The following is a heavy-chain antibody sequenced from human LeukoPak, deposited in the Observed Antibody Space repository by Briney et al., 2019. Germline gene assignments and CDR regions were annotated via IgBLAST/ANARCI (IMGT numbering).Heavy chain of an antibody. CDR3: ARDARTTALY. J-gene: IGHJ4*02. D-gene: IGHD4-17*01. V-gene: IGHV1-2*02. CDR1: GYTFTDYY. CDR2: INPNSGGT. Sequence: ASVKVSCKASGYTFTDYYIHWVRQAPGEGLEWMGLINPNSGGTKYAQKFQGRVTMTRDTSITTAFMELSRLRSDDTAVFYCARDARTTALYWGQGTLVTVSS.